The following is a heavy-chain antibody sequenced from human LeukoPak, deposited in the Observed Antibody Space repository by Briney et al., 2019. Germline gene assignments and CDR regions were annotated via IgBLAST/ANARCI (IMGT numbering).Heavy chain of an antibody. CDR3: ARGLYSSSWYESYY. J-gene: IGHJ4*02. V-gene: IGHV3-21*01. CDR1: GFTFSSYS. Sequence: GGSLRLSCAASGFTFSSYSMNWVRQAPGKGLEWVSSISSSSSYIYYADSVKGRFTISRDNSKNTLYLQMNSLRAEDTAVYYCARGLYSSSWYESYYWGQGTLVTVSS. CDR2: ISSSSSYI. D-gene: IGHD6-13*01.